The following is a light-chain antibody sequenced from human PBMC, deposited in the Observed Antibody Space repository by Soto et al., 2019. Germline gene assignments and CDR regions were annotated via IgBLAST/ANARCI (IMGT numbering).Light chain of an antibody. CDR1: QSISRR. Sequence: DIQMTHSPSTLSASVGYIVIITCRSSQSISRRLAWYQQKPGKAPRLLIYDVSTLEGGVPSRFSGSGSGTEFTLTISGLQPDDFATYYCQKYNSYSWKFGQGTKVDIK. J-gene: IGKJ1*01. CDR2: DVS. CDR3: QKYNSYSWK. V-gene: IGKV1-5*01.